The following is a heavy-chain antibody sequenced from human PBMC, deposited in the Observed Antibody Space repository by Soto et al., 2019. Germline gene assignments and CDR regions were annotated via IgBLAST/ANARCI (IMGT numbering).Heavy chain of an antibody. CDR2: IYQSGRT. V-gene: IGHV4-30-2*01. J-gene: IGHJ6*02. CDR1: GGSINTFDFS. D-gene: IGHD3-3*01. Sequence: SETLSLTCAVSGGSINTFDFSWSWIRQPPGRGLEWIGSIYQSGRTYYIPSLKSRVTMSLEKSKNQFSLKINSVVAADTAIYYCAREMTIFGAAPGGGVDVWGQGTTVTV. CDR3: AREMTIFGAAPGGGVDV.